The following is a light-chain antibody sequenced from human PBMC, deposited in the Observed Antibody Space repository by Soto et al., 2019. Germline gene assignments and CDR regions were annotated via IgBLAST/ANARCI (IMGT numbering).Light chain of an antibody. V-gene: IGKV3-20*01. CDR1: QSVPSTY. J-gene: IGKJ1*01. Sequence: VLSQSPGRVSLSPGERATLSCRASQSVPSTYFAWYQQKPGQPPRLLISGTSNRATGIPDRFSGSGSGTDFTLTISILEPEDFAVYFCQQFGNSPWTFGQGTRVEI. CDR3: QQFGNSPWT. CDR2: GTS.